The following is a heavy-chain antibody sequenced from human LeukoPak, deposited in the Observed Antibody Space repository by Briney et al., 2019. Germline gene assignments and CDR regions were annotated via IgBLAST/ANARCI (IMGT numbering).Heavy chain of an antibody. J-gene: IGHJ4*01. CDR1: RFTFDFYA. Sequence: GGSLRLSCTPSRFTFDFYAMHWVRQAPGKGLEWVAVMSYDGRYRYYADSAKGRFTISRDNSKRTLYLEMSSLRPEDTALYYCARSELYYGSESYYHLDYWGHGTLVTVSS. CDR2: MSYDGRYR. V-gene: IGHV3-30*03. D-gene: IGHD3-10*01. CDR3: ARSELYYGSESYYHLDY.